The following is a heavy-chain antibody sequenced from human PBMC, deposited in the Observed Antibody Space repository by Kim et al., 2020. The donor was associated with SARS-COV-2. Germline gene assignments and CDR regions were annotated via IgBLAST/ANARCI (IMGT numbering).Heavy chain of an antibody. J-gene: IGHJ5*02. CDR3: AREGARGFDP. D-gene: IGHD3-16*01. V-gene: IGHV1-69*13. CDR1: GGTFSSYA. Sequence: SVKVSWKASGGTFSSYAISWVRQAPGQGLEWMGGIIPIFGTANYAQKFQGRVTITADESTSTAYMELSSLRSEDTAVYYCAREGARGFDPWGQGTLVTVSS. CDR2: IIPIFGTA.